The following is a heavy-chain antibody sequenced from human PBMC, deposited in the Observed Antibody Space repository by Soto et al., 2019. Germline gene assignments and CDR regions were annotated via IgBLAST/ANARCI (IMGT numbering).Heavy chain of an antibody. J-gene: IGHJ6*02. CDR3: ARVAARKSSNYYYGMDV. CDR1: GFTFSSYA. CDR2: ISYDGSNK. V-gene: IGHV3-30-3*01. Sequence: PGGSLRLSCAASGFTFSSYAMHWVRQAPGKGLEWVAVISYDGSNKYHADSVKGRFTISRDNSKNTLYLQMNSLRAEDTAVYYCARVAARKSSNYYYGMDVWGQGTTVTVSS. D-gene: IGHD6-6*01.